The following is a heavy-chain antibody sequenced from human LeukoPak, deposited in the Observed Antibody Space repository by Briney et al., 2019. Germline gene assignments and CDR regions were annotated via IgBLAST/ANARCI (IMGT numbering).Heavy chain of an antibody. V-gene: IGHV3-53*01. Sequence: GGSLRLSCAASAFSVGSNYMTWVRQAPGKGLEWVSLIYSGGSTYYADSVKGRFTISRDNSKNTLYLQLNSLRAEDTAVYYCAKDIYIYGYAYYFDSWGQGTLVTVSS. CDR3: AKDIYIYGYAYYFDS. CDR2: IYSGGST. D-gene: IGHD3-16*01. J-gene: IGHJ4*02. CDR1: AFSVGSNY.